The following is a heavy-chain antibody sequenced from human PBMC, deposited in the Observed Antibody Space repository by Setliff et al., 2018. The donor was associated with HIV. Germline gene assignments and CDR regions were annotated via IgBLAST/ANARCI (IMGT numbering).Heavy chain of an antibody. CDR3: VRQSGSFWYVDP. CDR1: GGSINSRTHY. CDR2: IFYSGIN. J-gene: IGHJ5*02. D-gene: IGHD1-26*01. Sequence: SETLSLTCNVSGGSINSRTHYWGWMRQPPGKGLEWIGSIFYSGINYYNPSLEGRITLSIDLPKNQFSLKLTSVTAADSALYFCVRQSGSFWYVDPWGQGTQVTVSS. V-gene: IGHV4-39*01.